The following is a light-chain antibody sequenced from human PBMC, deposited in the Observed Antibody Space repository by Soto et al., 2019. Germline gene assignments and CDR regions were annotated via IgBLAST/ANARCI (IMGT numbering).Light chain of an antibody. CDR2: AAS. V-gene: IGKV1-6*01. CDR3: LQDYNSLT. J-gene: IGKJ4*01. Sequence: AIQMTQSPSALSASVGDRVTITGRASQGIRNDLGWYQQKPGKAPKLLIYAASSLQSGVPSRFSGSGSGTDFTLTISSLQPEDFATYYCLQDYNSLTFGGGTKVEIK. CDR1: QGIRND.